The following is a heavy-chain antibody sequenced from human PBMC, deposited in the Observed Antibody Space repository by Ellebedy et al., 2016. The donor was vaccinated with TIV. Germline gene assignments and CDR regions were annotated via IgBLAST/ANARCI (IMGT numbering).Heavy chain of an antibody. V-gene: IGHV1-18*04. CDR2: ISAYTDNT. CDR1: GYSFTEYG. J-gene: IGHJ5*02. Sequence: AASVKVSCKASGYSFTEYGISWVRQAPGQGLEWMGWISAYTDNTNYEQHPQGRVTMTTDTSTSIVYLEVRSLRSDDTAVYFCARDREARYFDSPVGFDAWGQGTLVTVAS. CDR3: ARDREARYFDSPVGFDA. D-gene: IGHD3-9*01.